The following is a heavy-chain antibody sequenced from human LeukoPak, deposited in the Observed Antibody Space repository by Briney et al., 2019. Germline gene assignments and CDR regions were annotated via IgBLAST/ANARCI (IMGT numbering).Heavy chain of an antibody. CDR1: GYSISGGYY. CDR3: ARDAGELFGLRYYYYMDV. J-gene: IGHJ6*03. Sequence: QPSETLSLTCTVSGYSISGGYYWGWIRQPPGKGLEWIGSIFHSGTTYYNPSLKSRVTISVDTSKNQFSLKLSSVTAADTAVYYCARDAGELFGLRYYYYMDVWGKGTTVTVSS. CDR2: IFHSGTT. D-gene: IGHD3-10*01. V-gene: IGHV4-38-2*02.